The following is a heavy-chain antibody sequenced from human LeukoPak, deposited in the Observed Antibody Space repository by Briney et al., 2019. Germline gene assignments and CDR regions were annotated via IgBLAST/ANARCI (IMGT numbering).Heavy chain of an antibody. CDR3: SRGGGSGRYYFDY. CDR1: GFTFGDDG. V-gene: IGHV3-49*03. D-gene: IGHD6-19*01. CDR2: IRSKAYGGTT. Sequence: GGSLRLSCTASGFTFGDDGMSWLRQAPGKGLEWVGFIRSKAYGGTTEYAASVKGRFTISRDDSKSIAYLQMNSLKTEDTAMYYCSRGGGSGRYYFDYWGQGTLVTVSA. J-gene: IGHJ4*02.